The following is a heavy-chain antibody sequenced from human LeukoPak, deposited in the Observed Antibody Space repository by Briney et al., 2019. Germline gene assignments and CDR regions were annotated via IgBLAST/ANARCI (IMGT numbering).Heavy chain of an antibody. CDR3: ARAPNDYWSGYSASFDY. J-gene: IGHJ4*02. Sequence: GGSLRLSCAASGFSFSSYWVHWVRHAPGKGLVWVSRIYTDGSSTRYADSVKGRFTISRDNAKNTLYLQMNSLRAEDTAVYYCARAPNDYWSGYSASFDYWGQGTLVTVSS. CDR1: GFSFSSYW. D-gene: IGHD3-3*01. CDR2: IYTDGSST. V-gene: IGHV3-74*01.